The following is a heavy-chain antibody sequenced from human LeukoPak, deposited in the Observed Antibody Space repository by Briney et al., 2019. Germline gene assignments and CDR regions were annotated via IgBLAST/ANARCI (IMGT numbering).Heavy chain of an antibody. CDR3: AKDLALAGTGGGFDA. V-gene: IGHV3-23*01. J-gene: IGHJ3*01. CDR2: ISGDGDKA. Sequence: GGSLRLSCAASGFTFTTYAINWVRQAPGKGLEWVSGISGDGDKAYYADSVNGRFTISRDNSRNPVSLHMSSLRAEDTALYYCAKDLALAGTGGGFDAWGQGTRVAVSS. CDR1: GFTFTTYA. D-gene: IGHD6-19*01.